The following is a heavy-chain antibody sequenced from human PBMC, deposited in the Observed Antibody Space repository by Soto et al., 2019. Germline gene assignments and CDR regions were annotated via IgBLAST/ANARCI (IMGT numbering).Heavy chain of an antibody. CDR3: GGAVTGGYFDN. CDR2: IVVGSGKT. D-gene: IGHD6-19*01. V-gene: IGHV1-58*01. CDR1: GFTFSTLA. J-gene: IGHJ4*02. Sequence: SVKVSCKASGFTFSTLAVQWVRQTRGQRLEWIGWIVVGSGKTDYAQKFQERVTITSDMSTGTVYMDLSSLRLDDTAVYYCGGAVTGGYFDNWGQGTRVTVSS.